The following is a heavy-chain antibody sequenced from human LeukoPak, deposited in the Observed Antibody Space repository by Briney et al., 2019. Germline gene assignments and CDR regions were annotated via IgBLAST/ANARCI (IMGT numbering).Heavy chain of an antibody. CDR2: ISGSGGST. V-gene: IGHV3-23*01. CDR3: AKGGALIQLWLPDY. D-gene: IGHD5-18*01. CDR1: GFTFSSYA. Sequence: SGGSLRLSCAASGFTFSSYAMSWVRQAPGKGLEWVSTISGSGGSTYYADSVKGRFTISRDNSKNTLYVQMNSLRAEDTAVYYCAKGGALIQLWLPDYWGQGTLVTVSS. J-gene: IGHJ4*02.